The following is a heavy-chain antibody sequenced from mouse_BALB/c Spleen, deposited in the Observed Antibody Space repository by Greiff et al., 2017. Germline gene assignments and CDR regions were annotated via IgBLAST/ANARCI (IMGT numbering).Heavy chain of an antibody. J-gene: IGHJ4*01. Sequence: EVNVVESGGGLVKPGGSLKLSCAASGFTFSSYAMSWVRQTPEKRLEWVASISSGGSTYYPDSVKGRFTISRDNARNILYLQMSSLRSEDTAMYYCARGGYYGSSEAMDYWGQGTSVTVSS. CDR1: GFTFSSYA. D-gene: IGHD1-1*01. CDR2: ISSGGST. V-gene: IGHV5-6-5*01. CDR3: ARGGYYGSSEAMDY.